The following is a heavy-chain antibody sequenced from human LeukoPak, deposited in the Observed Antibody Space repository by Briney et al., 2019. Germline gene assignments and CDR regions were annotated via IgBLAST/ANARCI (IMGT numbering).Heavy chain of an antibody. D-gene: IGHD6-19*01. CDR2: ISSNGGST. Sequence: GGSLRLSCSASGFTFSSYAMHWVRQAPGKGLEYVSAISSNGGSTYCADSVKGRFTISRDNSKNTLYLQMSSLRAEDTAVYYCVKGSGHQYNWFDPWGQGTLVTVSS. J-gene: IGHJ5*02. V-gene: IGHV3-64D*06. CDR1: GFTFSSYA. CDR3: VKGSGHQYNWFDP.